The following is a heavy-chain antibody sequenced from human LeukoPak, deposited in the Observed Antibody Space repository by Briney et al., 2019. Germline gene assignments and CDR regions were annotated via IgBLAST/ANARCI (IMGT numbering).Heavy chain of an antibody. CDR1: GDSISGGGYH. D-gene: IGHD1-26*01. CDR2: IYNSGST. J-gene: IGHJ4*02. V-gene: IGHV4-31*03. Sequence: PSETLSLTCTVSGDSISGGGYHWSWIRQHPGKGLEWIGYIYNSGSTYYNPSLKSRVTISIDTSKRQFSLKLTSVTAADTAVYYCAREPTGSYSFDFWGQGTLVTVSS. CDR3: AREPTGSYSFDF.